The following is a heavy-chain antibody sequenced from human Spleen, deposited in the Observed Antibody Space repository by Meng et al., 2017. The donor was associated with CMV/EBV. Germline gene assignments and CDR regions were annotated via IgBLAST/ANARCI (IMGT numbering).Heavy chain of an antibody. CDR3: ARLYDSSLGSFDI. CDR2: ISKDGSK. D-gene: IGHD3-16*01. CDR1: GFTFSSFA. J-gene: IGHJ3*02. V-gene: IGHV3-30*04. Sequence: GGSLRLSCAASGFTFSSFAMHWVRLAPGKGLEWLAVISKDGSKYYADSVKGRFTFSRDNSKNTLYLQMNSLRPEDTAVYYCARLYDSSLGSFDIWGQGTMVTVSS.